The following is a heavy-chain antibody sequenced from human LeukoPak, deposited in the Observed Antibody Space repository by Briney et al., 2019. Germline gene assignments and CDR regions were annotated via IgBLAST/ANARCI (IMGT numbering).Heavy chain of an antibody. V-gene: IGHV3-23*01. J-gene: IGHJ4*02. Sequence: GGSLRLSLAASGLKLYHLVLSLGRRAPGKGLEWVSAISGSGGATYYADYVKGRFTISSDNSNTALSQQMSRLTAENASLYYGKNEAWTMTSGVEFDFWGQGTLVTVSS. CDR1: GLKLYHLV. CDR2: ISGSGGAT. D-gene: IGHD3-22*01. CDR3: KNEAWTMTSGVEFDF.